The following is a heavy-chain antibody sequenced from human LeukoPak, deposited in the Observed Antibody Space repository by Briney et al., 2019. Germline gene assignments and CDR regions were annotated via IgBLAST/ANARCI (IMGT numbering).Heavy chain of an antibody. CDR3: ARSTMVVNDY. V-gene: IGHV2-70*11. J-gene: IGHJ4*02. CDR2: IDWDDDK. Sequence: SGPTLVNPTQTLTLTCTFSGFSLSTSGMCVSWIRQPPGKALEWLARIDWDDDKYYSTSLETRLTISKDTSKNQVVLTMTNMDPVDTATYYCARSTMVVNDYWGQGTLVTVSS. D-gene: IGHD4-23*01. CDR1: GFSLSTSGMC.